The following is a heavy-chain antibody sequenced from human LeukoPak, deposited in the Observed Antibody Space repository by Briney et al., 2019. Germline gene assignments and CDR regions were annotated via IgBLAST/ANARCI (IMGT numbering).Heavy chain of an antibody. CDR3: ARGADVLLWFGELLYGIDY. D-gene: IGHD3-10*01. CDR2: IYTSGST. J-gene: IGHJ4*02. Sequence: PSETLSLTCTVSGGSISSGSYYWSWMRQPAGKGLEWIGRIYTSGSTNYNPSLKSRVTISVDTSKNQFSLKLSSVTAADTAVYYCARGADVLLWFGELLYGIDYWGQGTLVTVSP. V-gene: IGHV4-61*02. CDR1: GGSISSGSYY.